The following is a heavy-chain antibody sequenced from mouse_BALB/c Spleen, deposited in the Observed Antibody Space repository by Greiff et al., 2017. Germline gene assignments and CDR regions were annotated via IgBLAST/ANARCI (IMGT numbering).Heavy chain of an antibody. CDR3: ARNPSYYYYGSSHWYFDV. V-gene: IGHV1-67*01. CDR2: ISTYYGNT. CDR1: GYTFTDYA. D-gene: IGHD1-1*01. J-gene: IGHJ1*01. Sequence: QVQLQQSGPELVRPGVSVKISCKGSGYTFTDYAMHWVKQSHAKSLEWIGVISTYYGNTNYNQKFKDKATFTADTSSNTAYMQLSRLTSEDSAVYDCARNPSYYYYGSSHWYFDVWGAGTTVTVSS.